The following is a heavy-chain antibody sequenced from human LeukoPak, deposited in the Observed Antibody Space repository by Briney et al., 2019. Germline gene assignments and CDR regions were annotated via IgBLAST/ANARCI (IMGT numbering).Heavy chain of an antibody. V-gene: IGHV3-33*01. J-gene: IGHJ4*02. D-gene: IGHD3-16*02. CDR2: IWYDGSSK. CDR3: ARDFELSH. CDR1: GFTFSSYG. Sequence: PGRSLRLSCAASGFTFSSYGMHWVRQAPGKGLEWAALIWYDGSSKHYADSVRGRFTISRDNSKNTLYLQMNSLRAEDTAVYYCARDFELSHWGQGTLVTVSS.